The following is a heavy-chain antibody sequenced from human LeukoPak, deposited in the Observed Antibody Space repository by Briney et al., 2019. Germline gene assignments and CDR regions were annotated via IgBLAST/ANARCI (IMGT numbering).Heavy chain of an antibody. J-gene: IGHJ6*02. CDR2: IDPSDSYT. Sequence: GESLKISCKGSGYSFTSYWISWVRQMPGKGLEWMGRIDPSDSYTNYSPSFQGHVTISAVKSISTAYLQWSSLKASDTAMYYCARLYPYDILTGYYSRGMDVWGQGTTVTVSS. CDR1: GYSFTSYW. V-gene: IGHV5-10-1*01. D-gene: IGHD3-9*01. CDR3: ARLYPYDILTGYYSRGMDV.